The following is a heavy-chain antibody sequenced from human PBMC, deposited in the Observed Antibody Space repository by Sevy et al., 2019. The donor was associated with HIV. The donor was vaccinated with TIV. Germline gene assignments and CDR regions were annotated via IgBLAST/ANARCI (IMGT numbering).Heavy chain of an antibody. CDR1: GGSISSYY. J-gene: IGHJ4*02. V-gene: IGHV4-59*08. CDR3: ARQVGDIVVAYFDY. Sequence: SETLSLTCTVSGGSISSYYWSWIRQPPGKGLEWIGYIYYSGSTNYNPSLKSRVTISVDTSKNQFSLKLSSVTAADTAVYYCARQVGDIVVAYFDYWGQGTLVTLSS. D-gene: IGHD2-15*01. CDR2: IYYSGST.